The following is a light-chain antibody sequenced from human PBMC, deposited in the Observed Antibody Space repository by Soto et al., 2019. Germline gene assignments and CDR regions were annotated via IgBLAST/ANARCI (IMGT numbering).Light chain of an antibody. Sequence: EIVVTQSPATLSLSPGERATLSCRASQSVSSYLAWYQQKPGQAPRLLIYGVSSRATGIPDRFSGSGSGTDFTLTISRLEPEDFAVYYCQQYGSSSWTFGQGTKVDI. J-gene: IGKJ1*01. CDR3: QQYGSSSWT. CDR2: GVS. V-gene: IGKV3-20*01. CDR1: QSVSSY.